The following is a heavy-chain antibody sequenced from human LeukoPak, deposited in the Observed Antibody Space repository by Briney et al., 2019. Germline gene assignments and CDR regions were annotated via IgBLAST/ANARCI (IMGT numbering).Heavy chain of an antibody. J-gene: IGHJ4*02. CDR3: AKLSAHHCSGGNCYSDY. D-gene: IGHD2-15*01. CDR2: ISGSGTTT. Sequence: PGGSLRLSCAAYGFTFSDYAMSWVRQAPGKGPEWVSAISGSGTTTYYADSVKGRFTISRDNSKITLYLQMNSLRAEDTAVYYCAKLSAHHCSGGNCYSDYWGQGTLVTVSS. V-gene: IGHV3-23*01. CDR1: GFTFSDYA.